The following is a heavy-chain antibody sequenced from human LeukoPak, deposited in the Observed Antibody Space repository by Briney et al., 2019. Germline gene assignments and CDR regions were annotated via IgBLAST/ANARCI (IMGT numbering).Heavy chain of an antibody. Sequence: GGSLRLSCEASGFTFSSYWMDWVRQAPGKGLECVSAISGNGASTYYADSVKGRFTISRDNSKNTLYLQVDSLRAEDTAVYYCARDDGYSYGFDYWGQGTLVTVSS. CDR3: ARDDGYSYGFDY. J-gene: IGHJ4*02. V-gene: IGHV3-23*01. CDR2: ISGNGAST. CDR1: GFTFSSYW. D-gene: IGHD5-18*01.